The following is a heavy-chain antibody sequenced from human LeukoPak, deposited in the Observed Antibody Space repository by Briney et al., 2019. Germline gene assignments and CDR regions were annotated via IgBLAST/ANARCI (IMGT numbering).Heavy chain of an antibody. CDR1: GYSISSGYY. CDR2: IYHSGST. J-gene: IGHJ3*02. D-gene: IGHD2-2*02. Sequence: SETLSLTCAVSGYSISSGYYWGWIRQPQGKGLEWIGSIYHSGSTYYNPSLKSRVTISVDTSKNQFSLKLSSVTAADTAVYYCARPGGYCSSTSCYKYDAFDIWGQGTMVTVSS. V-gene: IGHV4-38-2*01. CDR3: ARPGGYCSSTSCYKYDAFDI.